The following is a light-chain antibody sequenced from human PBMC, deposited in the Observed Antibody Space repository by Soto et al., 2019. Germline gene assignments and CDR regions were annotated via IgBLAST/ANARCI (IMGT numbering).Light chain of an antibody. J-gene: IGKJ4*01. CDR3: QQYNNWPLN. CDR1: QSVSSN. CDR2: GTS. V-gene: IGKV3D-15*01. Sequence: DKLMSQSPATLSVSPGERATLSCRASQSVSSNLAWYQQKPGQAPRLLIYGTSTRATGIPARFSGSGSGTEFTLTISSLQSEDFAVYYCQQYNNWPLNFGGGTKVDIK.